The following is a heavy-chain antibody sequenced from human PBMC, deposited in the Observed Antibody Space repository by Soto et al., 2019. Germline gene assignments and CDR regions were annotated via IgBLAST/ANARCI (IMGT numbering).Heavy chain of an antibody. J-gene: IGHJ6*02. D-gene: IGHD2-15*01. V-gene: IGHV4-34*01. CDR2: INHSGST. CDR1: GGSFSGYY. Sequence: SETLSLTCAVYGGSFSGYYWSWIRQPPGKGLEWIREINHSGSTNYNPSLKSRVTISVDTSKNQFSLKLSSVTAADTAVYYCARGFRRYCSGGSCVAYYGMDVWGQGTTVTVSS. CDR3: ARGFRRYCSGGSCVAYYGMDV.